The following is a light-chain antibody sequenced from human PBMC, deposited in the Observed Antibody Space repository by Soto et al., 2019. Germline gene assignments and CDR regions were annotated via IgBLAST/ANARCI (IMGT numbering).Light chain of an antibody. Sequence: QSVLTQLPSASGTPGQRVTISCSGSSSNLGSNTVNWYQQLPGTAPKLLIYSNNQRPSGGPDRFSGSKSGPSASLPISGLQSEHEAEYYCAAWHDSLNGGVFGGGTKLTVL. J-gene: IGLJ2*01. CDR3: AAWHDSLNGGV. V-gene: IGLV1-44*01. CDR2: SNN. CDR1: SSNLGSNT.